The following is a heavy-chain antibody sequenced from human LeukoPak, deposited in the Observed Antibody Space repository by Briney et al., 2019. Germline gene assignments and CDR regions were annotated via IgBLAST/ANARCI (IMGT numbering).Heavy chain of an antibody. J-gene: IGHJ4*02. CDR1: GGSISSGDYY. CDR3: ARDGADDFWSGYYRYFDY. CDR2: IYYSGST. V-gene: IGHV4-30-4*08. Sequence: SETLSLTCTVSGGSISSGDYYWSWIRQPPGKGLEWIGYIYYSGSTYYNPSLKSRVTISVDTSKNQFSLKLSSVTAADTAVYYCARDGADDFWSGYYRYFDYWGQGTLVTVSS. D-gene: IGHD3-3*01.